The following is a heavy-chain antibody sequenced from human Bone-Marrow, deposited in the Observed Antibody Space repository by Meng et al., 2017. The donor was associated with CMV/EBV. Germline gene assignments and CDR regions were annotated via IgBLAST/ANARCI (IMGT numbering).Heavy chain of an antibody. Sequence: GRSLRLSCAASGFIFSNYWMSWVRQAPGKGLEWVSVIYSGGNTYYTDSVKGRFTISRDNSKNTLYLQMNSLRAEDTAVYYCAKDMRISSIAARSALDYWGQGTLVTVSS. CDR2: IYSGGNT. D-gene: IGHD6-6*01. J-gene: IGHJ4*02. CDR3: AKDMRISSIAARSALDY. CDR1: GFIFSNYW. V-gene: IGHV3-66*02.